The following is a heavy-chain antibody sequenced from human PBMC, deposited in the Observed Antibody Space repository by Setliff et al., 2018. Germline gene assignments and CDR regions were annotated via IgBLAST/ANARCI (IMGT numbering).Heavy chain of an antibody. J-gene: IGHJ6*02. CDR3: ASIPSSGWYYYYGMDV. CDR2: IYTSGST. Sequence: KTSETLSLTCAVYGGSFSTYYWIWIRQPPGKGLEWIGHIYTSGSTNYNPSLKSRVTISVDTSKNQFSLKLSSVTAADTAVYYCASIPSSGWYYYYGMDVWGQGTTVTVSS. CDR1: GGSFSTYY. V-gene: IGHV4-4*08. D-gene: IGHD6-19*01.